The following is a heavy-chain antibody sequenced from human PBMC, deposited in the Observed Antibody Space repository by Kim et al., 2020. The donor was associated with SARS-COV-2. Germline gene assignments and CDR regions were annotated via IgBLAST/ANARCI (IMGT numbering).Heavy chain of an antibody. CDR1: GGSISSSSYY. CDR3: ARQLLTLYYYGSLRGNWFDP. CDR2: IYYSGST. J-gene: IGHJ5*02. Sequence: SETLSLTCTVSGGSISSSSYYWGWIRQPPGKGLEWIGSIYYSGSTYYNPSLKSRVTISVDTSKNQFSLKLSSVTAADTAVYYCARQLLTLYYYGSLRGNWFDPWSQGTLVTVSS. D-gene: IGHD3-10*01. V-gene: IGHV4-39*01.